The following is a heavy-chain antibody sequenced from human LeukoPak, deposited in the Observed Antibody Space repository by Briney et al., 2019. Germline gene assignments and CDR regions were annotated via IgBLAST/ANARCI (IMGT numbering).Heavy chain of an antibody. Sequence: SVKVSCTASGGTFSSYAISWVRQAPGQGLEWMGGIIPIFGTANYAQKFQGRVTITADESTSTAYMELSSLRSEDTAVYYCARGSLLWFGAGKVGAFDIWGQGTMVTVSS. V-gene: IGHV1-69*13. CDR2: IIPIFGTA. CDR3: ARGSLLWFGAGKVGAFDI. CDR1: GGTFSSYA. J-gene: IGHJ3*02. D-gene: IGHD3-10*01.